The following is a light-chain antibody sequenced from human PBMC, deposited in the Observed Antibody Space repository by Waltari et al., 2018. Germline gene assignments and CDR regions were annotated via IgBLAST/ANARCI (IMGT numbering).Light chain of an antibody. V-gene: IGLV2-14*01. CDR1: SSAVGGYNY. Sequence: QSALTQPASVSGSPGPSITISCTGTSSAVGGYNYFSWYQQHPCKAPKLMIYYVSNRPSGVSNRFSGSKSGNSASLTISGLQAEDEADYYCSSYTSSRTLIFGGGTKLTVL. CDR3: SSYTSSRTLI. J-gene: IGLJ2*01. CDR2: YVS.